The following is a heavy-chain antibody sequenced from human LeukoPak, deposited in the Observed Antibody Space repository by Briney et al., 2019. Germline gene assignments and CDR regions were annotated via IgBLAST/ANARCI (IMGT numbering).Heavy chain of an antibody. J-gene: IGHJ4*02. CDR3: ATETTVTQKTPTFGY. D-gene: IGHD4-17*01. CDR1: GYTFTGYY. V-gene: IGHV1-2*02. Sequence: ASVKVSCKASGYTFTGYYMHWVRQAPGQGLEWMGWINPNSGGTNYAQKFQGRVTMTRDTSISTAYMELSRLRSDDTAVYYCATETTVTQKTPTFGYWGQGTLVTVSS. CDR2: INPNSGGT.